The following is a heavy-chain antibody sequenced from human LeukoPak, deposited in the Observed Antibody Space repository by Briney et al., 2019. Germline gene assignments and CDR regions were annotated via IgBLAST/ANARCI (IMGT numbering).Heavy chain of an antibody. CDR1: GYTFTSYY. V-gene: IGHV1-46*01. Sequence: GASVKVSCKASGYTFTSYYIHWVRQAPGQGLEWMGLINPSGGSTNYAQKFQGRVTMTRDMSTSTVYMELSSLISEDTAMYYCARIGAAENDDAFDIWGQGTVVTVSS. CDR2: INPSGGST. CDR3: ARIGAAENDDAFDI. D-gene: IGHD6-13*01. J-gene: IGHJ3*02.